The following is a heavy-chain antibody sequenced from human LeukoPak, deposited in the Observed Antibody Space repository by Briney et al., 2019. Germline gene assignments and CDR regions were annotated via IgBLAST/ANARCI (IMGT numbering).Heavy chain of an antibody. D-gene: IGHD5/OR15-5a*01. V-gene: IGHV1-2*02. J-gene: IGHJ4*02. CDR1: GYTFTGYY. CDR2: INPNSGGT. Sequence: GASVKVSCKASGYTFTGYYIHWVRQAPGQGLEWMGWINPNSGGTDYAQKCQGRVTMTRDTSITTAYMELTSLRSDDTAVYYCATARDRNSVYSSFDYWGQGTLVTVSS. CDR3: ATARDRNSVYSSFDY.